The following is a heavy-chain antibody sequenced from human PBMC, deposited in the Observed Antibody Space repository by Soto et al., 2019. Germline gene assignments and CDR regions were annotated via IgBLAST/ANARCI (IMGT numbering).Heavy chain of an antibody. CDR2: ISGSGGST. J-gene: IGHJ4*02. D-gene: IGHD3-9*01. CDR1: GFTFSSYA. Sequence: GGSLRLSCAASGFTFSSYAMSWVRQAPGKGLEWVSAISGSGGSTYYADSVKGRFAISRDNSKNTLYLQMNSLRAEDTAVYYCAKLRGLSGSPFDYWGQGTLVTVSS. V-gene: IGHV3-23*01. CDR3: AKLRGLSGSPFDY.